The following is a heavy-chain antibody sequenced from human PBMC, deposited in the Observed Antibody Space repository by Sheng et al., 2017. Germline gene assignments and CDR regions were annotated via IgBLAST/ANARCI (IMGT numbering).Heavy chain of an antibody. J-gene: IGHJ6*02. CDR2: IIPIFGTA. Sequence: QVQLVQSGAEVKKPGSSVKVSCKASGGTFSSYAISWVRQAPGQGLEWMGGIIPIFGTANYAQKFQGRVTITADESTSTAYMELSSLRSEDTAVYYCARGGPLWRQSRIYGMDVWGQGTTVTVSS. CDR1: GGTFSSYA. CDR3: ARGGPLWRQSRIYGMDV. D-gene: IGHD2-21*01. V-gene: IGHV1-69*01.